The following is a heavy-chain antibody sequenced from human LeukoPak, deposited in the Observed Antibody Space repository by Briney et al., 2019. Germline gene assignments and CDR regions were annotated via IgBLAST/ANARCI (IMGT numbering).Heavy chain of an antibody. CDR2: ISGTGGST. V-gene: IGHV3-64*01. D-gene: IGHD1-14*01. CDR1: GFTSNRHD. Sequence: GGSLRLSCGASGFTSNRHDMHWVRQAPGQGLEYVSGISGTGGSTYYANSVKGRFIISRDNSKNTLYLQMGSLRAEEMAVYYCTRDLPEGLDSWGQGTLVTVSS. CDR3: TRDLPEGLDS. J-gene: IGHJ4*02.